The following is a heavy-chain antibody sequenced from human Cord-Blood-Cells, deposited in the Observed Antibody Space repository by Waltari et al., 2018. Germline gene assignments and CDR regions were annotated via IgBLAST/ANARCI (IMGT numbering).Heavy chain of an antibody. CDR2: IKQDGSEK. D-gene: IGHD3-16*02. CDR3: ARENRYYGMDV. CDR1: GFPFSHNL. J-gene: IGHJ6*02. V-gene: IGHV3-7*01. Sequence: EVQLVESGGGLVQPGGSLRLSCAASGFPFSHNLMSWFRQAPGKGLEWVANIKQDGSEKYYVDSVKGRFTISRDNAKNSLYLQMNSLRAEDTAVYYCARENRYYGMDVWGQGTTVTVSS.